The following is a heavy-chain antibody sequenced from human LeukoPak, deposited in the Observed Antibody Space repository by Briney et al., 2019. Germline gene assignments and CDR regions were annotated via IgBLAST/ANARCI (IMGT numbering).Heavy chain of an antibody. V-gene: IGHV1-69*13. Sequence: SVKVSYKASGGTFSSYAISWVRQAPGQGLEWMGGIIPIFGTANYAQKFQGRVTITADESTSTAYMELSSLRSEDTAVYYCARVSHYYDSSGYNYWGQGTLVTVSS. J-gene: IGHJ4*02. D-gene: IGHD3-22*01. CDR3: ARVSHYYDSSGYNY. CDR2: IIPIFGTA. CDR1: GGTFSSYA.